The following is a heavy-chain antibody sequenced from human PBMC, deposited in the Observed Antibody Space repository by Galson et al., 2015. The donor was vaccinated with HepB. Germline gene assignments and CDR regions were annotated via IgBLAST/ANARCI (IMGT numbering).Heavy chain of an antibody. CDR2: IIPILGIA. Sequence: SVKVSCKASGGTFSSYTISWVRQAPGQGLEWMGRIIPILGIANYAQKFQGRVTITADKSTSTAYMELSSLRSEDTAVYYCARGRHCSGGSCYSDYYYYGMDVWGQGTTVTVSS. J-gene: IGHJ6*02. V-gene: IGHV1-69*02. CDR3: ARGRHCSGGSCYSDYYYYGMDV. CDR1: GGTFSSYT. D-gene: IGHD2-15*01.